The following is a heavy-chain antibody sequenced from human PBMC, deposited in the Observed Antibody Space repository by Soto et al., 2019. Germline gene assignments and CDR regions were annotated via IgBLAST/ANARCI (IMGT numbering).Heavy chain of an antibody. V-gene: IGHV1-69*01. Sequence: QVQLVQSGAEVKKPGSSVKVSCKASGGTFSSYAISWVRQAPGQGLEWMGGIIPIFGTANYAQKFQGRVTITAEESTSTAYMELSSLRSEDTAVYYCARSDIVVVVAATGDYYYGMDVWGQGTTVTVSS. CDR3: ARSDIVVVVAATGDYYYGMDV. J-gene: IGHJ6*02. D-gene: IGHD2-15*01. CDR2: IIPIFGTA. CDR1: GGTFSSYA.